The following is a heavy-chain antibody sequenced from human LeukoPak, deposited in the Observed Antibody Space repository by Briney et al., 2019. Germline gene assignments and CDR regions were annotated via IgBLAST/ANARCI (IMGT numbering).Heavy chain of an antibody. CDR1: GGSISSYY. J-gene: IGHJ2*01. Sequence: PSETLSLTCTVSGGSISSYYWSWIRQPAGKGLEWIGRIYTSESPTYNPSLKSRVTMSLDTSKNQFSLKLSSVTAADTAVYYCARVSSGWYQDWYFDLWGRGTLVTVSS. CDR3: ARVSSGWYQDWYFDL. CDR2: IYTSESP. V-gene: IGHV4-4*07. D-gene: IGHD6-13*01.